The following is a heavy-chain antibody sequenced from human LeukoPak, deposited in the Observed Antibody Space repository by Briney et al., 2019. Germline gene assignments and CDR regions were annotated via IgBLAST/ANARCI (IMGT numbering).Heavy chain of an antibody. Sequence: SETLSLTCAVYGGSFSGYYLSWIRQPPGKGLEWIGDINHSGSTNYNPSLKSRVTISADTSVNQFSLKLSSVTAADSAVYYCARGGGDADYWGQGTLVTVSS. V-gene: IGHV4-34*01. CDR2: INHSGST. J-gene: IGHJ4*02. CDR1: GGSFSGYY. D-gene: IGHD2-21*02. CDR3: ARGGGDADY.